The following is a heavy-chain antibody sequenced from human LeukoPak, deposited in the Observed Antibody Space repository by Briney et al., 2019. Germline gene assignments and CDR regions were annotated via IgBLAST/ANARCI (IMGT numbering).Heavy chain of an antibody. D-gene: IGHD6-13*01. CDR2: ISAYNGDT. J-gene: IGHJ4*02. CDR3: ARAPQQLASRVDF. V-gene: IGHV1-18*01. Sequence: ASVKVSCTASGYTFNNYDISWVRQAPGQGLEWMGWISAYNGDTKFAQKFKGRVTMTTDTSTSTAYMELRSLRSDDTAVYYCARAPQQLASRVDFWGQGTLVTVSS. CDR1: GYTFNNYD.